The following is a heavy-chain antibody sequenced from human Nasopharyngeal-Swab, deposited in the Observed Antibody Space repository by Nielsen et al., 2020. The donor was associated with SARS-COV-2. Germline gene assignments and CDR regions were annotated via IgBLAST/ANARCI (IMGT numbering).Heavy chain of an antibody. CDR2: ISGSGGST. J-gene: IGHJ6*02. D-gene: IGHD6-13*01. CDR3: AKDVSSSWYRGYYGMDV. V-gene: IGHV3-23*01. CDR1: GFTFSSYA. Sequence: GESLKIPCAASGFTFSSYAMSWVRQAPGKGLEWVSAISGSGGSTYYADSVKGRFTISRDNSKNTLYLQMNSLRAEDTAVYYCAKDVSSSWYRGYYGMDVWGQGTTVTVSS.